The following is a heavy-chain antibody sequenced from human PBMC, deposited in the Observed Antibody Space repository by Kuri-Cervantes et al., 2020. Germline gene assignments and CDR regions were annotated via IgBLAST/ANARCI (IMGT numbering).Heavy chain of an antibody. CDR1: GGSVSSGSYY. D-gene: IGHD5/OR15-5a*01. CDR3: AREKTKWASTIVYYFDY. CDR2: IYYTGST. V-gene: IGHV4-61*01. J-gene: IGHJ4*02. Sequence: SETLSLTCTVSGGSVSSGSYYWSWIRQPPGKGLEWVGYIYYTGSTNYNPSLKSRVTISIDMSKNQFSLKLRSVTAADTAVYYCAREKTKWASTIVYYFDYWGQGTLVTVSS.